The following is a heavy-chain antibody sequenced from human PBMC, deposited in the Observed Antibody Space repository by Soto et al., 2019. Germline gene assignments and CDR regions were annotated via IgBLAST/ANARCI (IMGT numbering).Heavy chain of an antibody. Sequence: QVLLVQSGADVKKPGASVKVSCKTSGYTFTESDINWVRQAPGQGLEWMGWMNTNTGNTGYAQKFQGRATMARDTSINTAYMELRRLRSEDTAVYYCARVVRFFVGHAGYWGQGTLVTVSS. D-gene: IGHD3-3*01. CDR3: ARVVRFFVGHAGY. CDR1: GYTFTESD. CDR2: MNTNTGNT. J-gene: IGHJ4*02. V-gene: IGHV1-8*01.